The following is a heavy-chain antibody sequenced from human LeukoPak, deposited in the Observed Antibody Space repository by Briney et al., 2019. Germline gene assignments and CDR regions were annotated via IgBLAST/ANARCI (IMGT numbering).Heavy chain of an antibody. D-gene: IGHD4-17*01. CDR1: GFTFSDYY. V-gene: IGHV3-11*01. Sequence: PGGSLRLSCAASGFTFSDYYMSWIRQAPGKGLEWVSYISSSGSNIYYAHSVKGRFTISRDNAKNSLYLQMNSLRAEDTAVYYCARDAHGDYSSDYWGQGTLVTVSS. J-gene: IGHJ4*02. CDR3: ARDAHGDYSSDY. CDR2: ISSSGSNI.